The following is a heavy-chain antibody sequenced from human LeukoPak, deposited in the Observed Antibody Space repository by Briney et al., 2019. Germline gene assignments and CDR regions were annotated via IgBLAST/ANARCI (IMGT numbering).Heavy chain of an antibody. J-gene: IGHJ5*02. CDR3: ARDAGWSLDP. V-gene: IGHV3-72*01. CDR2: IRNKANSYII. CDR1: GFTFGDYA. D-gene: IGHD3-3*01. Sequence: PGGSLRLSCTASGFTFGDYAMDWVRQAPGKGLEWVGRIRNKANSYIIEDAASVRGRFTISRDDSKNSLFLQMNGLRAEDTAVYYCARDAGWSLDPWGQGTLVTVSS.